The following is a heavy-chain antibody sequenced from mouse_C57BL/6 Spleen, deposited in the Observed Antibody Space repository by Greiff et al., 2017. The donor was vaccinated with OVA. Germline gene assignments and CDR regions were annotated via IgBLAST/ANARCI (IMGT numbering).Heavy chain of an antibody. Sequence: QVQLKQPGTELVKPGASVKLSCKASGYTFTSYWVHWVKQRPGQGLEWIGNINPSNGGTNYNEKFKSKATLTVDKSSSTAYMQLSSLTSEDSAVYYCARGTGTRPHAMDYWGQGTSVTVSS. D-gene: IGHD4-1*01. CDR1: GYTFTSYW. CDR3: ARGTGTRPHAMDY. J-gene: IGHJ4*01. CDR2: INPSNGGT. V-gene: IGHV1-53*01.